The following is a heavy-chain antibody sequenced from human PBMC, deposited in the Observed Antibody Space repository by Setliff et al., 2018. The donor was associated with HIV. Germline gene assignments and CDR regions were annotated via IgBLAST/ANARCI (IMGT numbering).Heavy chain of an antibody. V-gene: IGHV3-23*01. Sequence: GGSLRLSCAASGFTFSNYAMSWVRQAPGKGLEWVSAISGSGSNTYYADSVKGRFTISRDNSKNTLYLQMNSLRAEDTAVYYCAKIQNPQGYYYDSSGYYPHPGSPDYWGQGTLVTVSS. CDR1: GFTFSNYA. CDR3: AKIQNPQGYYYDSSGYYPHPGSPDY. J-gene: IGHJ4*02. CDR2: ISGSGSNT. D-gene: IGHD3-22*01.